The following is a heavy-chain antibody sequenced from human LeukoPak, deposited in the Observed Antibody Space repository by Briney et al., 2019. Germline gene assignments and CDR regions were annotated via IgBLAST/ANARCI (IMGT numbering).Heavy chain of an antibody. V-gene: IGHV1-18*01. D-gene: IGHD2-15*01. Sequence: GASVKVSCKASGYTFTNFGISWVRQAPGQGREWMGWISPYNGNTDYPQKVQGRVTMTTDTSTSPAYMELRSLRLDDTAVYYCARGGVGHCSGGSCPTSWFDPWGQGTLVTVSS. CDR2: ISPYNGNT. CDR1: GYTFTNFG. J-gene: IGHJ5*02. CDR3: ARGGVGHCSGGSCPTSWFDP.